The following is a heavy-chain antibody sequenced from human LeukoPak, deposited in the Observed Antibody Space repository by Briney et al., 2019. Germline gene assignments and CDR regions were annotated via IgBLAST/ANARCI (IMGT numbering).Heavy chain of an antibody. Sequence: GGSLRLSCAASGFTFSSYEMNWVRQAPGKGLEWVSYISSSGSTIYYADSVKARFTISRDNAKNSLYLQMNSLRAEDTAVYYCARDRQWLVPFDYWGQGTLVTVSS. CDR2: ISSSGSTI. V-gene: IGHV3-48*03. J-gene: IGHJ4*02. D-gene: IGHD6-19*01. CDR3: ARDRQWLVPFDY. CDR1: GFTFSSYE.